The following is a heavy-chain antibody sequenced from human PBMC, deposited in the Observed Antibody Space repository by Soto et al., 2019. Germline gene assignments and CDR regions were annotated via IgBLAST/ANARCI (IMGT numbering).Heavy chain of an antibody. CDR1: GGSISSSSYY. J-gene: IGHJ3*02. CDR2: IYYSGST. CDR3: GRPVQKVVTIFGVPPRGWGFDI. D-gene: IGHD3-3*01. Sequence: SETLSLTCTVSGGSISSSSYYWGWIRQPPGKGLEWIGSIYYSGSTYYNPSLKSRVTISVDTSKNQFSLKLSSVTAADTAVYYCGRPVQKVVTIFGVPPRGWGFDIWGQGTMVTVSS. V-gene: IGHV4-39*01.